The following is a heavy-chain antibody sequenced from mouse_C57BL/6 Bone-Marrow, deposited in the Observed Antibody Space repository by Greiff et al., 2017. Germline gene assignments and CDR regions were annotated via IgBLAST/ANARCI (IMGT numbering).Heavy chain of an antibody. V-gene: IGHV1-15*01. J-gene: IGHJ2*01. CDR2: IDPETGGT. CDR1: GYTFTDYE. CDR3: TRDLLWSPFDY. D-gene: IGHD2-1*01. Sequence: QVQLKQSGAELVRPGASVTLSCKASGYTFTDYEMHWVKQTPVHGLEWIGAIDPETGGTAYNQKFKGKAILTADKSSSTAYMELRSLTSEDSAVYYCTRDLLWSPFDYSGQGTTLTVSS.